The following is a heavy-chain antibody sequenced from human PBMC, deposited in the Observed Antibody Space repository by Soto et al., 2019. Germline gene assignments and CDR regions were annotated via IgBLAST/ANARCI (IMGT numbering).Heavy chain of an antibody. J-gene: IGHJ3*02. V-gene: IGHV2-5*02. CDR2: IYWDDDK. CDR3: AHRPSPIQLTAFDI. CDR1: GFSLSTSGVG. Sequence: QITLKESGPPLVKPTQTLTLTCTFSGFSLSTSGVGVGWIRQPPGKAPEWLALIYWDDDKRYSPSLKSRLTITKDTSKNQVVLTMTNMDPVDTATYYCAHRPSPIQLTAFDIWGQGTMVTVSS. D-gene: IGHD5-18*01.